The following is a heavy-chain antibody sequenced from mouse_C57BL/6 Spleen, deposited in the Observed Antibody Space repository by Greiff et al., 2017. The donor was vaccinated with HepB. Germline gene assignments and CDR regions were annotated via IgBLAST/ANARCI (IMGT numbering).Heavy chain of an antibody. V-gene: IGHV1-72*01. J-gene: IGHJ4*01. CDR2: IDPNSGGT. D-gene: IGHD3-1*01. CDR3: ARRRHPVDYAMDY. CDR1: GYTFTSYW. Sequence: QVHVKQPGAELVKPGASVKLSCKASGYTFTSYWMHWVKQRPGRGLEWIGRIDPNSGGTKYNEKFKSKATLTVDKPSSTAYMQLSSLTSEDSAVYYCARRRHPVDYAMDYWGQGTSVTVSS.